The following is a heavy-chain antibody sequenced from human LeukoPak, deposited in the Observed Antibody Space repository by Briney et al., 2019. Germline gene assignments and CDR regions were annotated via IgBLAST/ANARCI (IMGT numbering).Heavy chain of an antibody. J-gene: IGHJ4*02. CDR3: ARDQGCTSTNCYSLFFHY. CDR1: GFTFSTYG. CDR2: IWYDGSNK. V-gene: IGHV3-30*02. Sequence: SGGSLRLFCAASGFTFSTYGMHWVRQAPGKGLEWVALIWYDGSNKYYADSVKGRFTISRDNYKNTLYLQMNSLRAEDTAVYYCARDQGCTSTNCYSLFFHYWGQGTLVTVSS. D-gene: IGHD2-2*01.